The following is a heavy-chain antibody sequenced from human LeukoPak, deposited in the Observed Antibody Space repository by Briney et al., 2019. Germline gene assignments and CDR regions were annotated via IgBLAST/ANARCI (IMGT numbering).Heavy chain of an antibody. D-gene: IGHD5-18*01. J-gene: IGHJ4*02. CDR1: GYTFTNYY. CDR3: ARRGYSYDDDY. V-gene: IGHV1-46*01. Sequence: ASVTVSCKASGYTFTNYYMHWVRQPPGQGLEWMGIVNPSGGGTNYAQKFQGRVTMTRATSTSTVYMELSSLRPEDTAVYYCARRGYSYDDDYWGQGTLVTVSS. CDR2: VNPSGGGT.